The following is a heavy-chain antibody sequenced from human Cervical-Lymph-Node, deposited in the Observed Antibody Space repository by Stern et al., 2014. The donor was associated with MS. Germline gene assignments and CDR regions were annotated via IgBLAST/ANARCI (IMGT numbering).Heavy chain of an antibody. J-gene: IGHJ4*01. CDR3: ARRRYNYGDYATFDV. V-gene: IGHV5-51*01. CDR2: IHPADLDT. D-gene: IGHD4-17*01. CDR1: GYSFSTYW. Sequence: MQLVQSGAEVKKPGESLKISCKVYGYSFSTYWIGWVRQMPGKGLEYIGMIHPADLDTGYSPSFQGQVTISADKSSSTASLQWSSLKASDTAIYYCARRRYNYGDYATFDVWGQGTQVTVSS.